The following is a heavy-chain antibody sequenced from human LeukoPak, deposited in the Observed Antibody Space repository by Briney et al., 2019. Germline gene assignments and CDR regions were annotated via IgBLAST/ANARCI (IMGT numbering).Heavy chain of an antibody. CDR2: IHYSGRA. Sequence: PSETLSLTCTVSGGSISGYYWTWVRQPPGKGLEWIGQIHYSGRADYNPSLKSRITISVDTSKNQMSLELTSVTAADTAIYYCARFGVDYDMGVWGQGTTVTVSS. J-gene: IGHJ6*02. CDR1: GGSISGYY. D-gene: IGHD3-16*01. CDR3: ARFGVDYDMGV. V-gene: IGHV4-59*01.